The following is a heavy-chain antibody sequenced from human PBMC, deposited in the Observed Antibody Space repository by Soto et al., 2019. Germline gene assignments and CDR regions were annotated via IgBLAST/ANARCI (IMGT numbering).Heavy chain of an antibody. J-gene: IGHJ4*02. D-gene: IGHD3-22*01. CDR1: GGSFSGYY. CDR2: INHSGST. Sequence: QVQLQQWGAGLLKPSETLSLTCAVYGGSFSGYYWSWIRQPPGKGLEWIGEINHSGSTNYNPSLKRRVTISVDTSKNQFSLKLSSVTAADTAVYYCARTYYDGRGGLDYWGQGTLVTVSS. V-gene: IGHV4-34*01. CDR3: ARTYYDGRGGLDY.